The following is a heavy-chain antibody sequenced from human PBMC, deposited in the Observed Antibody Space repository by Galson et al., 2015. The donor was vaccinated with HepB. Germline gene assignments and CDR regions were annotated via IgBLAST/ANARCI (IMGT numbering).Heavy chain of an antibody. CDR2: ISAYNGNT. Sequence: LVKVSCKASGYTFTSYGISWVRQAPGQGLEWMGWISAYNGNTNYAQKLQGRVTMTTDTSTSTAYMELRSLRSDDTAVYYCARDDFRQQWLGPDAFDIWGQGTMVTVSS. CDR1: GYTFTSYG. CDR3: ARDDFRQQWLGPDAFDI. D-gene: IGHD6-19*01. V-gene: IGHV1-18*01. J-gene: IGHJ3*02.